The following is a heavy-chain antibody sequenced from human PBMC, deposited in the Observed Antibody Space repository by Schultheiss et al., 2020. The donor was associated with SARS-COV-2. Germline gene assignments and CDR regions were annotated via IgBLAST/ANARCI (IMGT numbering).Heavy chain of an antibody. CDR1: GFTFSNAW. D-gene: IGHD6-13*01. V-gene: IGHV3-15*01. J-gene: IGHJ5*02. Sequence: GGSLRLSCAASGFTFSNAWMSWVRQAPGKGLEWVGRIKSKTDGGTTDYAAPVKGRFTISRDDSKNTLYLQMNSLKTEDTAVYYCTTDRGAAAVLLGWFDPWGQGTLVTVSS. CDR3: TTDRGAAAVLLGWFDP. CDR2: IKSKTDGGTT.